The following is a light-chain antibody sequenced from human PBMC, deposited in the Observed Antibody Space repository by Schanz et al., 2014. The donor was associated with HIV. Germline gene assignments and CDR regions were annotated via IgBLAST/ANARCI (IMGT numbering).Light chain of an antibody. J-gene: IGKJ1*01. Sequence: DIQMTQSPSTLSASVGDRVTITCRASQGIGNDLGWYQQKPGKAPKLLIYAASSLQSGVPSRFSGSGSGTDFSLTISSLQPEDFATYYCQQSYTTTWTFGQGTKVEIK. CDR2: AAS. V-gene: IGKV1-39*01. CDR3: QQSYTTTWT. CDR1: QGIGND.